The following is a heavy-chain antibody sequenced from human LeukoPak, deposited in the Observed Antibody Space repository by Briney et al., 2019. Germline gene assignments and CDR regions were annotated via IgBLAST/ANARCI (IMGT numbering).Heavy chain of an antibody. CDR1: GGFISGHY. V-gene: IGHV4-59*11. D-gene: IGHD6-19*01. CDR2: IYNSGST. Sequence: PSETLSLTCTVSGGFISGHYWTWIRQPPGKGLEWIGYIYNSGSTKYSPSLKSRVTISVDTSKNQFSLKMTSVTAADTAVYFCARVGSGGAWFDFWGQGTLVTVSS. J-gene: IGHJ4*02. CDR3: ARVGSGGAWFDF.